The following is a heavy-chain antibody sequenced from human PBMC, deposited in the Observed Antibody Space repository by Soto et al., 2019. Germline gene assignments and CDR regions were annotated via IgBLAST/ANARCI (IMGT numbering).Heavy chain of an antibody. CDR1: GFSFGDHH. D-gene: IGHD3-16*01. CDR2: ARNKANSYTT. Sequence: EVQLVESGGGLVQPGGSLRLSCAASGFSFGDHHMNWVRQAPGKGLEWVGRARNKANSYTTEDAATVRARVTISRNDSKYALYLQMNILRTDDTAVYYCVGESYYRLDYWGQGALVTVSS. J-gene: IGHJ4*02. V-gene: IGHV3-72*01. CDR3: VGESYYRLDY.